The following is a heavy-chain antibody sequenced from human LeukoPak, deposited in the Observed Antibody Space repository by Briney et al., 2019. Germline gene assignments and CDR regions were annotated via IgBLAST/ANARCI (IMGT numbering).Heavy chain of an antibody. J-gene: IGHJ5*02. CDR3: ARRVGATVNWFDP. Sequence: SETLSLTCTVSGGSISSYYWSWIRQPPGKGLEWIGYIYYGGSTNYNPSLKSRVTISLDTSKNQFSLKLSSVTAADTAVYYCARRVGATVNWFDPWGQGTLVTVSS. CDR2: IYYGGST. CDR1: GGSISSYY. D-gene: IGHD1-26*01. V-gene: IGHV4-59*08.